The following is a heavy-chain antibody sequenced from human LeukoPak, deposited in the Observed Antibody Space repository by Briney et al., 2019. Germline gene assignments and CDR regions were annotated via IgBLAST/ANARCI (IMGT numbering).Heavy chain of an antibody. J-gene: IGHJ3*02. CDR2: IYYSGST. Sequence: SETLSLTCTVSGGSISSGDYYWSWIRQPPGKGLEWIGYIYYSGSTYYNPSLKSRVTISVDTSKNQFSLKLSSVTAADTAVYYCARDRSGSYFHWADAFDIWGQGTMVTVSS. D-gene: IGHD1-26*01. CDR1: GGSISSGDYY. V-gene: IGHV4-30-4*08. CDR3: ARDRSGSYFHWADAFDI.